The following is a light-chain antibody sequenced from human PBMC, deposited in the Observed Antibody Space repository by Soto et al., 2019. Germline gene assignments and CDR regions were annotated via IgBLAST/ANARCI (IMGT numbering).Light chain of an antibody. CDR1: QSVAGN. CDR2: GVS. CDR3: PQSSNWPPFM. J-gene: IGKJ4*02. Sequence: EIVMTQSPATLSVSPGETATLSCRASQSVAGNLAWYQQKPGQPPSLLIYGVSTRATGVPARFSGSGSETDFSLTISRLQIEDFAVYYCPQSSNWPPFMFGAGTKVEIK. V-gene: IGKV3-15*01.